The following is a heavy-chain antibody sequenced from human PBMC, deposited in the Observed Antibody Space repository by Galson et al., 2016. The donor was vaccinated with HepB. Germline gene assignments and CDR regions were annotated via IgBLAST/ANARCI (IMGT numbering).Heavy chain of an antibody. V-gene: IGHV4-31*03. J-gene: IGHJ3*02. CDR1: GGSISSGGYY. Sequence: TLSLTCTVSGGSISSGGYYWNWIRQHPGKGLEWIGFISYSGSTYYNPSLKSRATTSIDTSKNQFSLKVSSVTAADTAVYYCARGSSGWDAFDIWGQGTMVTVSS. D-gene: IGHD6-19*01. CDR3: ARGSSGWDAFDI. CDR2: ISYSGST.